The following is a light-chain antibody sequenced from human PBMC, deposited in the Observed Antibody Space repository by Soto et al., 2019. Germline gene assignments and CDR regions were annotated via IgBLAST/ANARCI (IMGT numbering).Light chain of an antibody. CDR1: SRDVGSYNL. Sequence: QSALTQPASVSGSPGQSITNSCTGTSRDVGSYNLVAWYQQNPGKAPKFMMFEGNKRPSGLSSRISGSKSGNKASLTISGCQGEDEAADYCCSYAGSFTYVFGTGTKVTVL. CDR3: CSYAGSFTYV. J-gene: IGLJ1*01. V-gene: IGLV2-23*01. CDR2: EGN.